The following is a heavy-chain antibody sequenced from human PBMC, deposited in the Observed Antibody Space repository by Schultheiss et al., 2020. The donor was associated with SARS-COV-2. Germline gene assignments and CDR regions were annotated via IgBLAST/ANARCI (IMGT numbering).Heavy chain of an antibody. J-gene: IGHJ4*02. V-gene: IGHV4-59*12. D-gene: IGHD2-21*02. Sequence: SETLSLTCTVSGGSISSYYWSWIRQPPGKGLEWIGSIYYSGSTNYNPSLKSRVTISVDKSKNQFSLKLSSVTAADTAVYYCASHAYCGGDCYSGFFDYWGQGTLVTVSS. CDR1: GGSISSYY. CDR2: IYYSGST. CDR3: ASHAYCGGDCYSGFFDY.